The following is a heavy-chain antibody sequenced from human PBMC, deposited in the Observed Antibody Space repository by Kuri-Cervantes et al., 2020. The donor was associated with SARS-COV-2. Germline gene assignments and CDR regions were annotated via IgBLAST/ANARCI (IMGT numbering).Heavy chain of an antibody. CDR3: AKDLIGHPLFDY. Sequence: GSLRLSCAVSGGSISSSSYYWGWIRQPPGRGLEWIGSIYYSGSTYYNPSLKSRVTISVDTSKNQFSLKLSSVTAADTTVYYCAKDLIGHPLFDYWGQGTLVTVSS. CDR1: GGSISSSSYY. D-gene: IGHD2-8*01. J-gene: IGHJ4*02. V-gene: IGHV4-39*02. CDR2: IYYSGST.